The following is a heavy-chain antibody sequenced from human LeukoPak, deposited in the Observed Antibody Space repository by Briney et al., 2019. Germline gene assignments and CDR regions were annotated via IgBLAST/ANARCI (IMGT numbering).Heavy chain of an antibody. D-gene: IGHD1-26*01. CDR3: ARDLRIVSGSYLDY. J-gene: IGHJ4*02. V-gene: IGHV3-30*02. Sequence: GGSLRLSCAASGFTFSSYGMHWVRQAPGKGLEWVAFIRYDGSNKYYADSVKGRFTISRDNSKNSPYLQMNSLRAEDTAIYYCARDLRIVSGSYLDYWGQGTLVTVSS. CDR2: IRYDGSNK. CDR1: GFTFSSYG.